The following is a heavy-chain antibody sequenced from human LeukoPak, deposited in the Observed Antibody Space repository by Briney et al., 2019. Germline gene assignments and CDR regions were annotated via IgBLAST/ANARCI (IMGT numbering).Heavy chain of an antibody. D-gene: IGHD2-21*01. CDR2: IYSGGST. Sequence: GGSLRLSCAASGFTFDDYGMSWVRQAPGKGLEWVSVIYSGGSTYYADSVKGRFTISRDNSKNTLYLQMNSLRAEDTAVYYCARELIVVGGNWFDPWGQGTLVTVSS. CDR1: GFTFDDYG. V-gene: IGHV3-53*01. CDR3: ARELIVVGGNWFDP. J-gene: IGHJ5*02.